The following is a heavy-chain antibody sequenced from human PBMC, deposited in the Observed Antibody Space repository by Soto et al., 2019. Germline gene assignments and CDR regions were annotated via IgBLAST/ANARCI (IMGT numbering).Heavy chain of an antibody. J-gene: IGHJ4*02. D-gene: IGHD6-19*01. Sequence: SETLSLTCDVSGYSITSGYYWGWVRQPPGKGLEWIGSFYYGGSTFYNPSLKSRVTISVDASKNNFSLRLTSVTAADTAVYFCTRVVAGLDYWGQGILVTAPQ. CDR1: GYSITSGYY. CDR3: TRVVAGLDY. V-gene: IGHV4-38-2*01. CDR2: FYYGGST.